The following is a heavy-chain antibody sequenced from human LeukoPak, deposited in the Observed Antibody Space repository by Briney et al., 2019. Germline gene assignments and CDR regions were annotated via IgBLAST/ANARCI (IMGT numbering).Heavy chain of an antibody. J-gene: IGHJ5*02. Sequence: GGSLRLSCAASGFTFDDYAMHWVRQAPGKGLEWVSLISWEGGTTYYADSAKGRFTISRDNSKNSLYLQMNSLRAEDTALYYCAKDGVVAALGDNWFDPWGQGTLVTVSS. CDR3: AKDGVVAALGDNWFDP. CDR2: ISWEGGTT. D-gene: IGHD2-15*01. V-gene: IGHV3-43D*03. CDR1: GFTFDDYA.